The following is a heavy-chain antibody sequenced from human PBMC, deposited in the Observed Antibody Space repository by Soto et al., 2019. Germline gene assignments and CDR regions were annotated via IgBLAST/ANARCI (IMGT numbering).Heavy chain of an antibody. Sequence: SETLSLTCTFSGGSISSYYWSLIRQPPGKGLEWIGYIYYSGSTNYNPSLKSRVTISVDTSKNQFSLKLSSVTAADTAVYYCAGAVFGGVIVPLDAFDIWGQGTMVTVSS. CDR2: IYYSGST. J-gene: IGHJ3*02. CDR1: GGSISSYY. V-gene: IGHV4-59*08. D-gene: IGHD3-16*02. CDR3: AGAVFGGVIVPLDAFDI.